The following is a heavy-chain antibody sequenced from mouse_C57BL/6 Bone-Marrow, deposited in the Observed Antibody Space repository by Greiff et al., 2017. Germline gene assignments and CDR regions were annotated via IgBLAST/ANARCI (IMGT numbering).Heavy chain of an antibody. CDR3: ARLYDGLYYLDY. CDR2: ISSGSSTI. D-gene: IGHD2-3*01. V-gene: IGHV5-17*01. Sequence: EVQLVESGGGLVKPGGSLKLSCAASGFTFSDYGMHWVRQAPEKGLEWVAYISSGSSTIYYADTVKGRFPISRDNAKNTLFLQMTSLMSEDTAMYYCARLYDGLYYLDYWGQGTTLTVSS. J-gene: IGHJ2*01. CDR1: GFTFSDYG.